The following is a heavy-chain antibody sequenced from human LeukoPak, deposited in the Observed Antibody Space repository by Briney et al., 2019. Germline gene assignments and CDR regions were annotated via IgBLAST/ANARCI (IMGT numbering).Heavy chain of an antibody. D-gene: IGHD5-12*01. Sequence: PSETLSLTCTVSGGSISSYYWSWIRQPPGKGLEWIGYIYYSGSTNYNPSLKSRVTISVDTSKNQFSLKLSSVTAADTAVYYCASPGGSGFSFFYWGRGTLVTVSS. J-gene: IGHJ4*02. CDR3: ASPGGSGFSFFY. V-gene: IGHV4-59*08. CDR1: GGSISSYY. CDR2: IYYSGST.